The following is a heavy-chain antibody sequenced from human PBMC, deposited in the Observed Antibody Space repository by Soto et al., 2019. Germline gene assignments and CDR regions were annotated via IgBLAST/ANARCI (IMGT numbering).Heavy chain of an antibody. CDR3: AKDRGIAARPGIFDS. CDR1: GFTFSTYA. CDR2: ISGSGGNI. Sequence: GGSLRLSCAGSGFTFSTYAMSWVRQAPGKGLEWVSRISGSGGNIAYADSVRGRFTISRDNAKNTLYLQMNSLRAEDTAVYYCAKDRGIAARPGIFDSWGQGTLVTVSS. D-gene: IGHD6-6*01. J-gene: IGHJ4*02. V-gene: IGHV3-23*01.